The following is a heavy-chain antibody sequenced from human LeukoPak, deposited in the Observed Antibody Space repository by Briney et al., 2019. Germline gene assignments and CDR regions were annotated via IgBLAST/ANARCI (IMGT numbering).Heavy chain of an antibody. J-gene: IGHJ3*02. CDR1: GFAFSTYD. CDR2: IGIAGDT. CDR3: ARGYVHAFDI. Sequence: GGSLRLSCAASGFAFSTYDMHWVRQATGKGLEWVSAIGIAGDTYYPGSVKGRFTISRENAKNSLYLQMNSLRTGDTAVYYCARGYVHAFDIWGQGTMVTVSS. V-gene: IGHV3-13*04. D-gene: IGHD5-12*01.